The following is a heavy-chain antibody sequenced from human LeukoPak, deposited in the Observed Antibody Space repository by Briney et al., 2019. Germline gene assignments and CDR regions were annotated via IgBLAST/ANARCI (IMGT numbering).Heavy chain of an antibody. CDR1: GYTFTSYD. CDR2: IDPNSGNT. D-gene: IGHD4-17*01. J-gene: IGHJ6*03. V-gene: IGHV1-8*01. Sequence: ASVKVSCKASGYTFTSYDINWVRQATGQGLEWMGWIDPNSGNTGYAQKFQGRVTMTRNTSISTAYMELSSLRSEDTAVYYCARERRYGDPPWYYYYMDVWGKGTTVTVSS. CDR3: ARERRYGDPPWYYYYMDV.